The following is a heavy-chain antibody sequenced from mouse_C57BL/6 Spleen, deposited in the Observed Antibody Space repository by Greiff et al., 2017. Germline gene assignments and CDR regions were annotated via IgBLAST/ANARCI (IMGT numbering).Heavy chain of an antibody. J-gene: IGHJ4*01. CDR2: IYPKSGNT. CDR3: AREGDMDY. V-gene: IGHV1-81*01. Sequence: VQLQQSGAELARPGASVKLSCKASGYTFTSYGMHWVKQSPGQGLEWIGEIYPKSGNTYYNEKFKGKATRTADKSSSTAYMELRSLTSEDSAVYYCAREGDMDYWGQGTSVTVSS. CDR1: GYTFTSYG.